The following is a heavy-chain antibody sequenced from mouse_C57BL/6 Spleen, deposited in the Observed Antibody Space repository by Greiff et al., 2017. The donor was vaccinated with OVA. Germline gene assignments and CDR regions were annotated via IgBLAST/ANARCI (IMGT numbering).Heavy chain of an antibody. D-gene: IGHD4-1*01. CDR3: ARSGTNWYYFDY. CDR2: INPYNGGT. CDR1: GYTFTDYY. V-gene: IGHV1-19*01. Sequence: VQLQQSGPVLVKPGASVKMSCKASGYTFTDYYMNWVKQSHGKSLEWIGVINPYNGGTSYNQKFKGKATLTVDKSSSTAYMELNSLTSEDSAVYYCARSGTNWYYFDYWGQGTTLTVSS. J-gene: IGHJ2*01.